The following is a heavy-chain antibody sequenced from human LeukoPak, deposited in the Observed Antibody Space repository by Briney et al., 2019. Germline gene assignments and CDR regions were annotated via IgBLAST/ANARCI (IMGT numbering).Heavy chain of an antibody. CDR1: GGSISSYY. J-gene: IGHJ4*02. D-gene: IGHD3-10*01. CDR3: ARYYYGSGSYDY. Sequence: PSETLSLTCTVSGGSISSYYWSWIRQPPGKGLEWIGYIYYSGSTNYNPSLKSRVTISVDTSKNQFSLKLSSVTAADTAVYYCARYYYGSGSYDYWGLGTLVTVSS. CDR2: IYYSGST. V-gene: IGHV4-59*01.